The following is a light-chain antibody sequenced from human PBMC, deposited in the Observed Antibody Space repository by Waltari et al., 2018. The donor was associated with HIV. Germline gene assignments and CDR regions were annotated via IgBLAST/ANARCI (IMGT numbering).Light chain of an antibody. V-gene: IGLV2-14*01. CDR3: TSYRSGSTLV. CDR1: TSYVGGYDY. J-gene: IGLJ2*01. CDR2: EVT. Sequence: QSALTQPASVSGSPGQSITLSCPGPTSYVGGYDYVSWYQQHPGKAPKLMIFEVTYRPSGVSHRFSGSKSGNTASLTISGLQAEDEADYYCTSYRSGSTLVVGGGTKVTVL.